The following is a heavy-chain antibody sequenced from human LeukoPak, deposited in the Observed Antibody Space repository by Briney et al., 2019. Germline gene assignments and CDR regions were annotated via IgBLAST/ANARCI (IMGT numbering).Heavy chain of an antibody. Sequence: SETLSLTCTVSGGSISSGSYYWSWIRQPAGKGLEWIGRIYTSGSTNYNPSLKSRVTISVDTSKNQFSLKLSSVTAADTAVYYCARSYGDYAPGKAFDIWGQGTMVTVSS. CDR1: GGSISSGSYY. J-gene: IGHJ3*02. D-gene: IGHD4-17*01. CDR3: ARSYGDYAPGKAFDI. V-gene: IGHV4-61*02. CDR2: IYTSGST.